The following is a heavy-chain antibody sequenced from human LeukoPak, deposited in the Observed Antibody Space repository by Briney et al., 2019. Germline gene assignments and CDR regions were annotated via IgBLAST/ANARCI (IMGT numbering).Heavy chain of an antibody. Sequence: SETLSLTCTVSGGSISGSSAYWGWIRQPPGKGLEWIGSIYYSKNTYYNPSLKSRVTISADTSKNQFSLTLGSVSATDTAVYYCVSPRGFSYGYFDYWGQGTLVAVSS. CDR2: IYYSKNT. CDR3: VSPRGFSYGYFDY. D-gene: IGHD5-18*01. J-gene: IGHJ4*02. V-gene: IGHV4-39*01. CDR1: GGSISGSSAY.